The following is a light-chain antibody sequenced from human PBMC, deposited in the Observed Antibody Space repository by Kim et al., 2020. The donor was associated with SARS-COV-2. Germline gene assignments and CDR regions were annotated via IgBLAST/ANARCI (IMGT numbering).Light chain of an antibody. CDR1: SLRSYY. J-gene: IGLJ2*01. Sequence: SELTQDPAVSVALGQTVRITCQGDSLRSYYASWYQQKPGQAPVLVIYGKNNRPSGIPDRSSGSSSGNTASLTITGAQAEDEADYYCNSRDSSGNHVVFGG. CDR3: NSRDSSGNHVV. V-gene: IGLV3-19*01. CDR2: GKN.